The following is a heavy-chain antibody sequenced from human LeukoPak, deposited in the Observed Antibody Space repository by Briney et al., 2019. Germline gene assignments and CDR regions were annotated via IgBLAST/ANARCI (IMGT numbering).Heavy chain of an antibody. CDR3: ARSRWLQSGAPFDY. Sequence: PGRSLRLSCAPAGFTFSSYVMHWVRKAPGKGLEWVAIISYDGSNEYYADYVKGRFTISRDNSKNTLYLQMNSLRAEDTAVYYCARSRWLQSGAPFDYWGQGTLVTVSS. V-gene: IGHV3-30*04. D-gene: IGHD5-24*01. CDR2: ISYDGSNE. CDR1: GFTFSSYV. J-gene: IGHJ4*02.